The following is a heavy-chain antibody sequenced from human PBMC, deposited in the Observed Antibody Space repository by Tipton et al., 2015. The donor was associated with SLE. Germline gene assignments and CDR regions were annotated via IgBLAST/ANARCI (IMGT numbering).Heavy chain of an antibody. CDR2: ISWDGGST. J-gene: IGHJ4*02. D-gene: IGHD6-19*01. CDR1: GFTFDDYT. CDR3: AKGGAVAGSYYFDY. V-gene: IGHV3-43*01. Sequence: GSLRLSCAASGFTFDDYTMHWVRQAPGKGLEWVSLISWDGGSTYYADSVKGRFTISRDNSKNSLYLQMNSLRTEDTALYYCAKGGAVAGSYYFDYWGQGTLVTVSS.